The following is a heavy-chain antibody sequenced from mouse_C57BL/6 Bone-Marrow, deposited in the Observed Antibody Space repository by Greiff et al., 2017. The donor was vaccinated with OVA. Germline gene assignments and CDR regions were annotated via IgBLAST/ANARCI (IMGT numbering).Heavy chain of an antibody. Sequence: EVMLVESGGGLVKPGGSLKLSCAASGFTFSSYAMSWVRQTPEKRLEWVATISDGGSYTYYPDNVKGRFTISRDNAKNNLYLQMSHLKSEDTAMYYCAREGAAQAPDYFDYWGQGTTRTVSS. CDR1: GFTFSSYA. D-gene: IGHD3-2*02. V-gene: IGHV5-4*01. J-gene: IGHJ2*01. CDR2: ISDGGSYT. CDR3: AREGAAQAPDYFDY.